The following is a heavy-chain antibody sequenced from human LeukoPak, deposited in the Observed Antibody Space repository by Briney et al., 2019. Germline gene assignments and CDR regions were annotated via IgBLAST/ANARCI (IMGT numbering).Heavy chain of an antibody. CDR3: ARAQWLAVGYYFDY. CDR2: ISTSSSYI. J-gene: IGHJ4*02. CDR1: GFTFSSYS. Sequence: GGSLRLSCAASGFTFSSYSMHWVRQAPGKGLEWVSLISTSSSYIYYADSVKGRFTISRDNAKNSLYLQMNSLRVEDTAVYYCARAQWLAVGYYFDYWGQGTLVTVSS. V-gene: IGHV3-21*01. D-gene: IGHD6-19*01.